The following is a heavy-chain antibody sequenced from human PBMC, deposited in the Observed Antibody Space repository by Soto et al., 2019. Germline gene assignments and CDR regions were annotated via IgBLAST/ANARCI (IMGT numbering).Heavy chain of an antibody. Sequence: SETLSLTCAVSGGSISSSNWWSWVRQPPGKGLEWIGEIYHSGSTNYNPSLKSRVTISVDKSKNQFSLKLSSVTAADTAVYYCARVDVDTAMVTGWFDPWGQGTLVTVSS. CDR1: GGSISSSNW. D-gene: IGHD5-18*01. J-gene: IGHJ5*02. V-gene: IGHV4-4*02. CDR3: ARVDVDTAMVTGWFDP. CDR2: IYHSGST.